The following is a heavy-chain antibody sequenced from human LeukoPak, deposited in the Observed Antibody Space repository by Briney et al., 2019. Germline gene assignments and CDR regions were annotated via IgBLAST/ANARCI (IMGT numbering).Heavy chain of an antibody. CDR2: IFHTGHT. CDR3: ARGFYGAGSHFDY. J-gene: IGHJ4*02. Sequence: PSETLSLTCAVSGGSISSGDFPWSWIRQPPGKGLEWFGYIFHTGHTSYNPSLKSRVTISVDMSKNQLSLRLTSVTAADTAVYYCARGFYGAGSHFDYWGQGTLVTVSS. CDR1: GGSISSGDFP. D-gene: IGHD3-10*01. V-gene: IGHV4-30-2*01.